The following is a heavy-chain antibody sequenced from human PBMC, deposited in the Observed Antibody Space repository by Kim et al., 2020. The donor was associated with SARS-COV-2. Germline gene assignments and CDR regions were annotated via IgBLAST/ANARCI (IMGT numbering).Heavy chain of an antibody. D-gene: IGHD3-22*01. V-gene: IGHV1-69*01. CDR3: AREDDSSGYYPTFDD. Sequence: QKFQGRVTITADESTSTAYMELSSLRSEDTAVYYCAREDDSSGYYPTFDDWGQGTLVTVSS. J-gene: IGHJ4*02.